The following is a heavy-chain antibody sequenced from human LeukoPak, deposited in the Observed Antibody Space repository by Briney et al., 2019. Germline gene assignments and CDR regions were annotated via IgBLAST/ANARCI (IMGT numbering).Heavy chain of an antibody. CDR1: GVTFSSYA. CDR3: ARDHKYQLLNLLDY. Sequence: PGGSLRLSCVASGVTFSSYAMHWVRQAPGKGLEWVAVISYDGSNKYYADSVKGRFTISRDNSKNTLYLRMNSLRAEDTAVYYCARDHKYQLLNLLDYWGQGTLVTVSS. V-gene: IGHV3-30-3*01. D-gene: IGHD2-2*02. J-gene: IGHJ4*02. CDR2: ISYDGSNK.